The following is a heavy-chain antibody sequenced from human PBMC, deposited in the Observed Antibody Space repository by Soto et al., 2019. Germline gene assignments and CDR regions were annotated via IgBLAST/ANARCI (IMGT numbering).Heavy chain of an antibody. Sequence: SEALSVTCAVYGGSLSGCYWSGSRLPPGKGLEWIGEIKHSGSTNYNPSLKSRVTISVETSKNQFSLTLSSVNAAETAVYYCERGAHYDILTGYYLLGMDVWAQGTTVTVS. CDR2: IKHSGST. CDR1: GGSLSGCY. J-gene: IGHJ6*02. CDR3: ERGAHYDILTGYYLLGMDV. D-gene: IGHD3-9*01. V-gene: IGHV4-34*01.